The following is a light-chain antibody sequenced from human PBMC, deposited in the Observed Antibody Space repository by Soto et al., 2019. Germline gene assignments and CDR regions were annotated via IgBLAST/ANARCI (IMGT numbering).Light chain of an antibody. J-gene: IGKJ1*01. V-gene: IGKV3-15*01. CDR2: DAS. CDR3: QQHNNWPQT. Sequence: EIVMTQSPATLSVSPGERATLSCRASQSVTSNLAWYQQKPGQAPRLLIYDASPRATGIPVRFSGSGSGTDFTLTISSLQSEDFAVYYCQQHNNWPQTFGQGTKVEIK. CDR1: QSVTSN.